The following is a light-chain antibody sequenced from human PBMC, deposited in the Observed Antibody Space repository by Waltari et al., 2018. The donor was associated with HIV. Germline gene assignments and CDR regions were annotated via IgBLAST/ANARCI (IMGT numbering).Light chain of an antibody. V-gene: IGKV3-15*01. CDR2: GAS. CDR1: QSVSRN. J-gene: IGKJ5*01. Sequence: EIVLTQSPATLSVSPGERVTLSCRASQSVSRNLAWYQQKPGQSPRLVVYGASTRATGIPARFSGSGSGIEFTLTISGLMSEDFAVYICQQYNDRPPGISFGQGTRLETK. CDR3: QQYNDRPPGIS.